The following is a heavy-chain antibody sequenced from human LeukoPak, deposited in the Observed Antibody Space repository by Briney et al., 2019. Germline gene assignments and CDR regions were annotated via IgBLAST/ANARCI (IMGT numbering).Heavy chain of an antibody. CDR3: ARGGRSTVTHFDY. CDR1: GFTFDDYG. J-gene: IGHJ4*02. Sequence: GGSLRLSCAASGFTFDDYGMSWVRQAPGKGLGWVSAIYWNGGSTGYADSVKGRFTISRDNAKNSLYLQMNSLRAEDTALYYCARGGRSTVTHFDYWGQGTLVTVSS. CDR2: IYWNGGST. D-gene: IGHD4-17*01. V-gene: IGHV3-20*04.